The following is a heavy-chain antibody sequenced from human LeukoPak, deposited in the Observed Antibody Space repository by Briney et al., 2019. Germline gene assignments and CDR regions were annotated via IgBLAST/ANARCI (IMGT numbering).Heavy chain of an antibody. D-gene: IGHD2-21*01. CDR1: GGSIGSGDYY. V-gene: IGHV4-30-4*01. Sequence: PSQTLSLTSAVSGGSIGSGDYYWSWIRQPPGKGLEWIGYIYYSGSTYYNPSLKSRVTISVDTSKNQFSLKLSSVTAADTAVYYCAKDFRIGYSAHFDYWGQGALVTVSS. J-gene: IGHJ4*02. CDR2: IYYSGST. CDR3: AKDFRIGYSAHFDY.